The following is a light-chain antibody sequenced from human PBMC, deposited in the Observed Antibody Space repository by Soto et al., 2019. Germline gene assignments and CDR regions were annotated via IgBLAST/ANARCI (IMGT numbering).Light chain of an antibody. Sequence: QSVRTQPASVSGSPGQSITISCTETTRDVGSYNRVSWYQQHPGEAPKPMMYEGSRRPAGVSKRCSGSKSGNTASLTISGLQAEDEADYYCCSYAGSSPYVFGTGTKVTVL. V-gene: IGLV2-23*01. CDR3: CSYAGSSPYV. CDR2: EGS. J-gene: IGLJ1*01. CDR1: TRDVGSYNR.